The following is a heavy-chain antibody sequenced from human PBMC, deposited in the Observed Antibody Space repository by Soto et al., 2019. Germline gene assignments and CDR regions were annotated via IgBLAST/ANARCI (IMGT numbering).Heavy chain of an antibody. CDR2: ISSSSSTI. D-gene: IGHD1-26*01. J-gene: IGHJ6*02. CDR1: GFTFSSYS. CDR3: ARLSGSYWGAYYYGMDV. Sequence: EVQLVESGGGLVQPGGSLRLSCAASGFTFSSYSMNWVRQAPGKGLEWVSYISSSSSTIYYADSVKGRFTISRDNAKNSLYLQMNSMRDEDTAVYYCARLSGSYWGAYYYGMDVWGQGTTVTVSS. V-gene: IGHV3-48*02.